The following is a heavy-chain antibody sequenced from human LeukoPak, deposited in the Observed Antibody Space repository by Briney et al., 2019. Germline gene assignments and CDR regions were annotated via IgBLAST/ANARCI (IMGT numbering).Heavy chain of an antibody. CDR1: GGSFSGYY. CDR3: ARGKIRMKLRSASGRYFWFYP. CDR2: INHSGST. Sequence: SETLSLTCAVYGGSFSGYYWSWIRQPPGKGLEWIGEINHSGSTNYNPSLKSRVTISVDTSKNQFSLKLSSVTAADTAVYYCARGKIRMKLRSASGRYFWFYPWGQGTLVTVSS. J-gene: IGHJ5*02. D-gene: IGHD3-10*01. V-gene: IGHV4-34*01.